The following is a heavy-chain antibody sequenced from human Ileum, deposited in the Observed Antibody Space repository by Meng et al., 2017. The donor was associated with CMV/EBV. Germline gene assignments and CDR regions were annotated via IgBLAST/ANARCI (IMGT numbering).Heavy chain of an antibody. D-gene: IGHD2-15*01. CDR3: ARGLEGKLLAPFDY. CDR2: IDSDGGRI. Sequence: GESVKISCAASGFTFNTYWMHWVRQAPGKGLLWVSRIDSDGGRISYADSVKGRFTISRDNAANTLYLQMNSLSAEDTAVYFCARGLEGKLLAPFDYWGQGTLVTVSS. CDR1: GFTFNTYW. J-gene: IGHJ4*02. V-gene: IGHV3-74*01.